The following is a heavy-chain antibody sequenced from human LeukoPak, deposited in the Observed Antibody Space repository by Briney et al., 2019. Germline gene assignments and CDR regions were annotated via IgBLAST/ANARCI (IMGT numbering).Heavy chain of an antibody. V-gene: IGHV3-53*01. CDR3: AKDATEYGDSHFDW. J-gene: IGHJ4*02. Sequence: GGSLRLSCAASGFTVSSNYMSWVRQAPGKGLEWVSVIYSGGSTYYADSVKGRFTISRDNSRNTVYLQMNSLRAEDTAVYYCAKDATEYGDSHFDWWGQGTRVTVSS. CDR2: IYSGGST. D-gene: IGHD4-17*01. CDR1: GFTVSSNY.